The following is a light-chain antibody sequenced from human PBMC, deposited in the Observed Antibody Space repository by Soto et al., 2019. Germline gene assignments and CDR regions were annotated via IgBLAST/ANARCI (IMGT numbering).Light chain of an antibody. J-gene: IGKJ1*01. CDR1: QTCSVY. CDR3: QHYNSYSEA. CDR2: KAS. V-gene: IGKV1-5*03. Sequence: IQLTQSPSTLSVSVGYRVTITCRASQTCSVYLAWYQQKPGKAPKLLIYKASTLKSGVPSRFSGSGSGTEFTLTISSLQPDDFATYYCQHYNSYSEAFGQGTKVDI.